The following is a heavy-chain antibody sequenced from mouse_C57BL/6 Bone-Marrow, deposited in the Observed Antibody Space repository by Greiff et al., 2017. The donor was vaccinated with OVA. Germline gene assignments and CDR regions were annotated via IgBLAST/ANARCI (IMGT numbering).Heavy chain of an antibody. CDR2: IYPGDGDT. V-gene: IGHV1-82*01. CDR3: ARPPYYGSRSYWYFDV. CDR1: GYAFSSSW. D-gene: IGHD1-1*01. Sequence: QVHVKQSGPELVKPGASVKISCKASGYAFSSSWMNWVKQRPGKGLEWIGRIYPGDGDTNYNGKFKGKATLTADKSSSTAYMQLSSLTSEDSAVYFCARPPYYGSRSYWYFDVWGTGTTVTVSS. J-gene: IGHJ1*03.